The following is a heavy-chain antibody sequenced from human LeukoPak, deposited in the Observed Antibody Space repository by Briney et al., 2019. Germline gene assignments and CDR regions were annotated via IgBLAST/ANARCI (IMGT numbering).Heavy chain of an antibody. Sequence: PGGSLRLSCAASGFTFSSYSMNWVRQAPGKGLEWVSSISSSSYIYYADSVKGRFTISRDNAKNSLYLQMNSLRAEDTAVYYCARGPGIAAAGTDYWGQGTLVTVSS. D-gene: IGHD6-13*01. V-gene: IGHV3-21*01. J-gene: IGHJ4*02. CDR2: ISSSSYI. CDR3: ARGPGIAAAGTDY. CDR1: GFTFSSYS.